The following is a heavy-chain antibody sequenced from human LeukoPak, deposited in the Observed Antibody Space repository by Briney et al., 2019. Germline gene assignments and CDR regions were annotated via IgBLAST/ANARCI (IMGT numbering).Heavy chain of an antibody. V-gene: IGHV4-38-2*02. D-gene: IGHD2-2*01. CDR3: ASSSTYGPMGGIDY. Sequence: NPSEPLSLTCSGSNYSISNSLYWGWLRQPPGKGLEWIGSIYRSGSTFYNPSLKSRVTISLDTSKNQFSLKLSSVTAADTAVYFCASSSTYGPMGGIDYWGQGTLVTVSS. J-gene: IGHJ4*02. CDR1: NYSISNSLY. CDR2: IYRSGST.